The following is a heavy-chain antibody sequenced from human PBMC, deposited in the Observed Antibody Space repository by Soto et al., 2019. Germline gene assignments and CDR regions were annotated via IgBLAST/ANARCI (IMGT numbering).Heavy chain of an antibody. V-gene: IGHV3-21*01. J-gene: IGHJ3*02. CDR3: ASLKTGNDAFDI. D-gene: IGHD1-1*01. CDR1: GFTFSSYS. CDR2: ISSSSSYI. Sequence: GGSLRLSCAASGFTFSSYSMNWVRQAPGKGLEWVSSISSSSSYIYYADSVKGRFTISRDNAKNSLYLQMNSLRAEDKAVYYCASLKTGNDAFDIWGQGTMVTVSS.